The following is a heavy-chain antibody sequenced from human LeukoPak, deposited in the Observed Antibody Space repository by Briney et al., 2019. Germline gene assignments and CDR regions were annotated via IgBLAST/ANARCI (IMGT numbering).Heavy chain of an antibody. CDR2: IYTSGST. J-gene: IGHJ3*02. Sequence: SQTLSLTCTVSGGSISSGSYYWSWIRQPAGKGLEWIGRIYTSGSTNYNPSLKSRVTISVDTSKNQFSLKLSSVTAADTAVYYCARDSLILTGYYGAFDIWGQGTMVTVSS. V-gene: IGHV4-61*02. CDR3: ARDSLILTGYYGAFDI. CDR1: GGSISSGSYY. D-gene: IGHD3-9*01.